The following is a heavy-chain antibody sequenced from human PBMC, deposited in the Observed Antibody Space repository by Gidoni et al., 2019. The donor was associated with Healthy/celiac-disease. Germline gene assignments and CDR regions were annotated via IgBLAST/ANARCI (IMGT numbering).Heavy chain of an antibody. CDR3: AREVVGATTSRID. V-gene: IGHV4-4*07. J-gene: IGHJ4*02. Sequence: QVQLQESGPGLVTPSETLSLPCTVSGGSISSYYCSWIRQPAGKGLEWIGRIYTSGSTNYNPSLKSRVTMSVDTSKNQCSLKLSSVTAADTAVYYCAREVVGATTSRIDWGQGTLVTVSS. CDR2: IYTSGST. CDR1: GGSISSYY. D-gene: IGHD1-26*01.